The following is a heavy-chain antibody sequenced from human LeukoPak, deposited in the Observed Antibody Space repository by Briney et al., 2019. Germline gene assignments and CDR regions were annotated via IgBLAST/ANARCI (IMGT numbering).Heavy chain of an antibody. D-gene: IGHD6-19*01. CDR3: ARDPSTASAWFYFDL. CDR2: INQDGSMR. CDR1: GFTFGSNW. J-gene: IGHJ4*02. V-gene: IGHV3-7*01. Sequence: GGSLRLSCAASGFTFGSNWMSWVRQAPGKGLGWVAHINQDGSMRYYVDSVKGRFTISRDNTKNSLYLQMNNLRVDDTAIYYCARDPSTASAWFYFDLWGQGTLVTVSS.